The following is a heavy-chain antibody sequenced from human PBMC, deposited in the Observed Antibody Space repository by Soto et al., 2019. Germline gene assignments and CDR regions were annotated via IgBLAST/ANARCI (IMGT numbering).Heavy chain of an antibody. V-gene: IGHV3-7*04. CDR1: GFTFNSYW. CDR3: ARGWGLDP. CDR2: IKQDGSEK. Sequence: EAQLVESGGGLVQPGGSLRLSCAASGFTFNSYWMTWVRQAPGKGLEWVANIKQDGSEKYYVDSVKGRFTISRDNAKNSLYLQMNSLRAEDAAVYYCARGWGLDPWGQVTLVTVSS. J-gene: IGHJ5*02. D-gene: IGHD1-26*01.